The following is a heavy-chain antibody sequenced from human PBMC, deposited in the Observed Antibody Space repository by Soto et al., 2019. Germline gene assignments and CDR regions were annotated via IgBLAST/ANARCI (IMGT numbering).Heavy chain of an antibody. D-gene: IGHD2-21*01. Sequence: PSETLSLTCIVSGGSLSSGDYYCSWLRQHTGKGLEWIGYITYSGSTYYNPSLKSRVTISIDTSNNQFSLKLNSVTAADTAVYYCAREDWADKARLDPWGQGTLVTVSS. CDR1: GGSLSSGDYY. V-gene: IGHV4-31*03. J-gene: IGHJ5*02. CDR2: ITYSGST. CDR3: AREDWADKARLDP.